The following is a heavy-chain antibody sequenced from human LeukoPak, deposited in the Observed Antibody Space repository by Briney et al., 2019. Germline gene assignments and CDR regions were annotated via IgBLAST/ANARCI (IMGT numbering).Heavy chain of an antibody. D-gene: IGHD7-27*01. Sequence: GGSLRLSCAASGFTFSSYAMSWVRQAPGKGLEWVSAISGSGGSTYYADSVKGRFTISRDNSKNTLYLQMNSLRAEDTAVYYCAKALNNWGYDPGDAFDIWGQGTMVTVSS. CDR1: GFTFSSYA. CDR3: AKALNNWGYDPGDAFDI. CDR2: ISGSGGST. J-gene: IGHJ3*02. V-gene: IGHV3-23*01.